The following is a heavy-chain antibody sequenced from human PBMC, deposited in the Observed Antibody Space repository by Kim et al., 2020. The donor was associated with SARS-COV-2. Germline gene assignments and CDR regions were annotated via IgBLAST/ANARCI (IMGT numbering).Heavy chain of an antibody. CDR2: IKKDGSEK. CDR1: PFTFSSYW. V-gene: IGHV3-7*01. D-gene: IGHD3-3*01. J-gene: IGHJ5*02. Sequence: GGSLRLSCVATPFTFSSYWMSWVRQAPGKGLEWVSDIKKDGSEKDYLDSVKGRFTISRDNAKNSLYLQMNSLRVEDTGVYYCARPSARFLEGLLADNWFALWGQGTLVTVSS. CDR3: ARPSARFLEGLLADNWFAL.